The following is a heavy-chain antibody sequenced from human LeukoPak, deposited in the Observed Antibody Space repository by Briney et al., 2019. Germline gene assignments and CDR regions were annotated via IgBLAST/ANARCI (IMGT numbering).Heavy chain of an antibody. Sequence: ASVKVSCKASGYTFTGYYIHWVRQAPGQGLEYMGWIIPNSGATNYAQKFQGRVTMTRDTSIGTAYLELSRLRSDDTAVYYCARGPSEYFDFIIGYDYWGQGTLVTVSS. D-gene: IGHD3-3*01. CDR1: GYTFTGYY. V-gene: IGHV1-2*02. CDR2: IIPNSGAT. J-gene: IGHJ4*02. CDR3: ARGPSEYFDFIIGYDY.